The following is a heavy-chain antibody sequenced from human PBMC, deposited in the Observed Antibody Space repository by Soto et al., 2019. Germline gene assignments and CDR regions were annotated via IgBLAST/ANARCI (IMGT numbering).Heavy chain of an antibody. CDR1: GFTFSSYG. D-gene: IGHD6-13*01. V-gene: IGHV3-30*03. J-gene: IGHJ3*02. Sequence: GSLRPPCGVSGFTFSSYGMHWVRQAPGKGLEWVAVISYDGSNKDYADAVKGRFTISRDNSKNTLYLQMNSMRAEDTAVYYCASIAAAQDAFDIWGQGTMVTVSS. CDR2: ISYDGSNK. CDR3: ASIAAAQDAFDI.